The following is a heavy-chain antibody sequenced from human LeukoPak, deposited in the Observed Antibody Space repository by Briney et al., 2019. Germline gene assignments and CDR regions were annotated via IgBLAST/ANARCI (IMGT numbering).Heavy chain of an antibody. CDR1: GYTFNKYG. J-gene: IGHJ4*02. CDR2: IRYDESNK. Sequence: AGNVRFYCAAYGYTFNKYGMHCVRQAPGKGLEWVAFIRYDESNKYYADSVKGRFTISRDNSKNTLYLQMNSLRVEDTAVYYCVKDGGNSHFDYWGQGTLVTVSS. D-gene: IGHD4-23*01. V-gene: IGHV3-30*02. CDR3: VKDGGNSHFDY.